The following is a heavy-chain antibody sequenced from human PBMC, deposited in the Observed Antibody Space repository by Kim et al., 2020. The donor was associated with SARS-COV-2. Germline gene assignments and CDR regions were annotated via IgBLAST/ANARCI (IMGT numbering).Heavy chain of an antibody. CDR3: ARDETFDY. V-gene: IGHV3-66*01. Sequence: GGTTYYAGSVKGRFTISRANSKNTVYLQMNSLRAEDTAVYYCARDETFDYWGQGTLVTVSS. CDR2: GGTT. J-gene: IGHJ4*02.